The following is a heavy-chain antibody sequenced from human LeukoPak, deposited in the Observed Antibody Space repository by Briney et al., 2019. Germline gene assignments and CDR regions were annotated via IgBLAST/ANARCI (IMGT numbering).Heavy chain of an antibody. CDR3: ARRGDILTGYTFDY. V-gene: IGHV5-51*01. D-gene: IGHD3-9*01. CDR2: IYPGDSDN. CDR1: GYSFTSYW. J-gene: IGHJ4*02. Sequence: RGESLKISCRGSGYSFTSYWIGWVRQMPGKGLEWMGIIYPGDSDNKCSPSFQGQVTISADKSISTAYLQWSSLKASDTAMYYCARRGDILTGYTFDYWGQGTLVTVSS.